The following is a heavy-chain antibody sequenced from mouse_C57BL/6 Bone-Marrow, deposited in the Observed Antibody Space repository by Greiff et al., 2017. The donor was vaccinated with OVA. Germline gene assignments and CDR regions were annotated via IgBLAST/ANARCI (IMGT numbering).Heavy chain of an antibody. V-gene: IGHV2-2*01. Sequence: QVQLKESGPGLVQPSQSLSITCTVSGFSLTSYGVHWVRQSPGKGLEWLGVIWSGGSTDYNAAFISRLSISKDNSKSQVFFKMNSLQADDTAIYYCARKGDSNWEGWFAYWGQGTLVTVSA. J-gene: IGHJ3*01. D-gene: IGHD4-1*01. CDR2: IWSGGST. CDR1: GFSLTSYG. CDR3: ARKGDSNWEGWFAY.